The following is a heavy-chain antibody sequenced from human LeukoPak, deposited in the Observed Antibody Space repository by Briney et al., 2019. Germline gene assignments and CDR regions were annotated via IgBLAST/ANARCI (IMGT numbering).Heavy chain of an antibody. CDR2: INPNSGGT. CDR1: GYTFTSYG. D-gene: IGHD4-23*01. Sequence: GASVKVSCKASGYTFTSYGISWVRQAPGQGLEWMGWINPNSGGTNYAQKFQGWVTMTRDTSISTAYMELSRLRSDDTAVYYCARDGGNSNAFDIWGQGTMVTVSS. V-gene: IGHV1-2*04. CDR3: ARDGGNSNAFDI. J-gene: IGHJ3*02.